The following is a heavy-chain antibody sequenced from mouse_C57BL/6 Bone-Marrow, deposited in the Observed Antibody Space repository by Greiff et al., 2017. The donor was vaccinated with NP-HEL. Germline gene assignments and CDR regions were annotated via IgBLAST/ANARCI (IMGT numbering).Heavy chain of an antibody. Sequence: QVQLQQPGAELVMPGASVKLSCKASGYTFTSYWMHWVKQRPGQGLEWIGEIDPSDSYTNYNQKFKGKSTLTVDKSSSTAYMQLSSLTSEDSAVYYCARGYYGSSDWYFDVWGTGTTVTVSS. D-gene: IGHD1-1*01. J-gene: IGHJ1*03. CDR2: IDPSDSYT. CDR3: ARGYYGSSDWYFDV. V-gene: IGHV1-69*01. CDR1: GYTFTSYW.